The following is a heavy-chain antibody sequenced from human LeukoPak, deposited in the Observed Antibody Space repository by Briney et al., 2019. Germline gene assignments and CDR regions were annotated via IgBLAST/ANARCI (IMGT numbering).Heavy chain of an antibody. CDR1: GFTFSSYG. CDR3: ARDRKYYDILTGYYKSNFDY. Sequence: GGSLRLSCAASGFTFSSYGMHWVRQAPGKGLEWVANIKQDGSEKYYVDSVKGRFTISRDNAKNSLYLQMNSLRAEDTAVYYCARDRKYYDILTGYYKSNFDYWGQGTLVTVSS. V-gene: IGHV3-7*01. J-gene: IGHJ4*02. D-gene: IGHD3-9*01. CDR2: IKQDGSEK.